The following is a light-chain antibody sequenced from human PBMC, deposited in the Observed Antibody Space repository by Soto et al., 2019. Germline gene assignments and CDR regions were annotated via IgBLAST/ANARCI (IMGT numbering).Light chain of an antibody. CDR1: QSVSSN. J-gene: IGKJ1*01. CDR2: GAS. V-gene: IGKV3-15*01. CDR3: QQYNKWPPWT. Sequence: EIVMTQSPATLSVSPGERATLSCRASQSVSSNLAWYQHKPGQAPRLLIYGASTRATGIPARFSGSGSGTEFTLTISSLQSEDFAVYYCQQYNKWPPWTFGQGPKVEIK.